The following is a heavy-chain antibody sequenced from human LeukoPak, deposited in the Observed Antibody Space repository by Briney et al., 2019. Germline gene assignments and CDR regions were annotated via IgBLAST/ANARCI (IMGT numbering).Heavy chain of an antibody. CDR1: GFSFSSYG. D-gene: IGHD1-1*01. V-gene: IGHV3-33*06. CDR3: AKVQLERRELLPNFDY. J-gene: IGHJ4*02. Sequence: PGRSLRLSCAASGFSFSSYGMHWVRQAPGKGLEWVAVIWNDGNNKYYADSVKGRFTISRDNSKNTLYLQMNSLRVDDTAVYYCAKVQLERRELLPNFDYWGQGTLVTVSS. CDR2: IWNDGNNK.